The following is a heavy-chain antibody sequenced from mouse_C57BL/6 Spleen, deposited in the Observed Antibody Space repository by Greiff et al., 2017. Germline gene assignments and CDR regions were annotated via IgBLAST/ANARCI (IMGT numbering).Heavy chain of an antibody. J-gene: IGHJ3*01. Sequence: VQLQQSGPELVKPGASVKISCKASGYAFSSSWMNWVKQRPGKGLEWIGRIYPGSGSTNYNEKFKSKATLTVDTSSSTAYMQLSSLTSEDSAVYYCARLSAFAYWGQGTLVTVSA. CDR3: ARLSAFAY. CDR2: IYPGSGST. V-gene: IGHV1-82*01. CDR1: GYAFSSSW.